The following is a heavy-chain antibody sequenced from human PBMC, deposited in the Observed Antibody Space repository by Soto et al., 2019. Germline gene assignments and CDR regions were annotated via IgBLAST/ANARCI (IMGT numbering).Heavy chain of an antibody. Sequence: SETLSLTCTVSGGSISSGGYYWSWIRQHPGKGLEWIGYIYYSGSTYYNPSLKSRVTISVDTSKNQFSLKLSSVTAADTAVYYCAREIVVVPAAMPGAFDIWGQGTMVTVSS. CDR2: IYYSGST. D-gene: IGHD2-2*01. V-gene: IGHV4-31*03. J-gene: IGHJ3*02. CDR1: GGSISSGGYY. CDR3: AREIVVVPAAMPGAFDI.